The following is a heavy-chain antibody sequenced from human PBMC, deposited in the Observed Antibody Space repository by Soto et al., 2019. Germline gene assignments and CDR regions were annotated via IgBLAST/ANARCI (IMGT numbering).Heavy chain of an antibody. Sequence: ASVKVSCKASGYAFTTYHIHWVRQAPGQGLEWMRMINPAGGSTTYEQKFQDRLTMTWDTSTSTLHMELSSLTSDDTAVYYCASEAIFGVVFIDGSFDYYGLDVWGQGTTVTSP. J-gene: IGHJ6*02. CDR2: INPAGGST. CDR3: ASEAIFGVVFIDGSFDYYGLDV. CDR1: GYAFTTYH. D-gene: IGHD3-3*01. V-gene: IGHV1-46*01.